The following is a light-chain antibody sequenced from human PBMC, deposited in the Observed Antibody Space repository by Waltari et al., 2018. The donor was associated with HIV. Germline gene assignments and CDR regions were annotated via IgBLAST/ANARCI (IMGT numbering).Light chain of an antibody. CDR1: NSDISPYER. CDR3: ALYTPNNTHYV. Sequence: QSALTQPPSVSGSPGQSVTISCTGNNSDISPYERVSWYQPPPGAAPKVVIYDVEPRASGVPNRFSGYKFGNTASLTISGLQAEDEGDFYCALYTPNNTHYVFGTGTTVTVL. V-gene: IGLV2-18*01. J-gene: IGLJ1*01. CDR2: DVE.